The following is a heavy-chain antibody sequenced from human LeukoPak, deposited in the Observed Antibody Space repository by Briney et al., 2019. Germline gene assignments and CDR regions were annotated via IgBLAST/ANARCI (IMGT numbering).Heavy chain of an antibody. CDR3: AKSYSSWYYYFDY. Sequence: GGSLRLSCAASGFTFDDYGMSWVRQAPGKGLEWVSGINWNGGSTYYADSVKGRFTISRDNSKNTLYLQMNSLRAEDTAVYYCAKSYSSWYYYFDYWGQGTLVTVSS. J-gene: IGHJ4*02. CDR1: GFTFDDYG. CDR2: INWNGGST. D-gene: IGHD6-13*01. V-gene: IGHV3-23*01.